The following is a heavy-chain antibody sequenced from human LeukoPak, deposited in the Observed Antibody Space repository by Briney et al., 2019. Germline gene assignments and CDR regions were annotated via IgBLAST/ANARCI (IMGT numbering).Heavy chain of an antibody. V-gene: IGHV1-2*02. CDR1: GYTFTGYY. J-gene: IGHJ2*01. CDR2: INPNSGGT. Sequence: ASVKVSCKASGYTFTGYYMHWVRQAPGQGLEWMGWINPNSGGTNYAQKLQGRVTMTTDTSTSTAYMELRSLRSDDTAVYYCARPTNYYDSSGYPVRYFDLWGRGTLVTVSS. D-gene: IGHD3-22*01. CDR3: ARPTNYYDSSGYPVRYFDL.